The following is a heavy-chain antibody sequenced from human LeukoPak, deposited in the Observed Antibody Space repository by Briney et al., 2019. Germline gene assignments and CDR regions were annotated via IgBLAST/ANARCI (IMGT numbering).Heavy chain of an antibody. V-gene: IGHV4-39*02. CDR3: ARESLDYLTKNFNFDY. CDR2: ILYSGTT. Sequence: SETLSLTCTVSGASIGTGGFYWGWIRQPPGRELEYIGSILYSGTTYHNPSLRSRVTISIDTSKNQFSLKVTSVTAADTAVYYCARESLDYLTKNFNFDYWGQGTLVTVSS. J-gene: IGHJ4*02. CDR1: GASIGTGGFY. D-gene: IGHD3-16*01.